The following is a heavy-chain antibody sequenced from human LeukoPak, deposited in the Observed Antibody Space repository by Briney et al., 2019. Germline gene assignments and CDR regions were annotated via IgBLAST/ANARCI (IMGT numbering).Heavy chain of an antibody. J-gene: IGHJ4*02. CDR1: GGSISSYY. CDR3: VGGYTPTVADY. CDR2: FYYSGST. D-gene: IGHD5-18*01. Sequence: SETLSLTCTVSGGSISSYYWSWIRQPPGKGLEWIGFFYYSGSTNYNPSLKSRVTISVDTSKNQFSLKLSSVTAADTAVYYCVGGYTPTVADYWGQGTLVTVSS. V-gene: IGHV4-59*08.